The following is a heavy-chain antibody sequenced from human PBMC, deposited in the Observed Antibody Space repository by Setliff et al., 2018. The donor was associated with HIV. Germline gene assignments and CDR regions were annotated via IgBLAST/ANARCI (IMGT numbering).Heavy chain of an antibody. CDR1: GGSISSTSYY. D-gene: IGHD3-22*01. V-gene: IGHV4-61*05. CDR2: SHTSGNT. Sequence: PSETLSLTCTVSGGSISSTSYYWSWIRQPPGKGLEWIGYSHTSGNTNYNPSLKSRVTISVDTSKNQFSLKLSSVTAADTAVYYCARHAIDSGGYYSQFDYWGQGTLVTVSS. J-gene: IGHJ4*02. CDR3: ARHAIDSGGYYSQFDY.